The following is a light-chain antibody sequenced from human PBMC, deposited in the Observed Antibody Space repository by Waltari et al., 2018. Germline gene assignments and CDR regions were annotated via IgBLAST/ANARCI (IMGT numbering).Light chain of an antibody. CDR1: SSDVGSSTS. J-gene: IGLJ3*02. Sequence: QSALTQPPSASGSPGQSVTISCTGTSSDVGSSTSVSWFQQHPGKPPKLIIYEVSKRPSGVPDRFSGSKSGNTASLTVSGLQAEDEADYYCSSKGGSNNLVFGGGTKLTVL. CDR3: SSKGGSNNLV. V-gene: IGLV2-8*01. CDR2: EVS.